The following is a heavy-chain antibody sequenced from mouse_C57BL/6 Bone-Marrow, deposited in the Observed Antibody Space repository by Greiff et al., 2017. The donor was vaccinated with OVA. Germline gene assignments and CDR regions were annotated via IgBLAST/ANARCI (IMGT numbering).Heavy chain of an antibody. Sequence: EVQRVESGEGLVKPGGSLKLSCAASGFTFSSYALSWVRQTPEQRLEWVAYISSGGDYIYYADTVKGRFTISRDNARNTLYLQMSSLKSEDTAMYYCTRGGGFFADWGQGTLVTVSA. J-gene: IGHJ3*01. CDR1: GFTFSSYA. D-gene: IGHD1-1*02. CDR3: TRGGGFFAD. CDR2: ISSGGDYI. V-gene: IGHV5-9-1*02.